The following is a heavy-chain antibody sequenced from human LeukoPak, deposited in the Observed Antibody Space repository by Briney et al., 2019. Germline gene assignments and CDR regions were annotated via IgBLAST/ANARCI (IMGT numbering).Heavy chain of an antibody. CDR3: ARLRWTRWYGSGIRYYYYGMDV. D-gene: IGHD3-10*01. V-gene: IGHV4-34*01. J-gene: IGHJ6*02. CDR1: GGSFSGYY. CDR2: INHSGST. Sequence: PSETLSLTCAVYGGSFSGYYWSWIRQPPGKGLEWIGEINHSGSTNYNLSLKSRVTISVDTSKSQFSLKLSSVTAADTAVYYCARLRWTRWYGSGIRYYYYGMDVSGQGTTVTVSS.